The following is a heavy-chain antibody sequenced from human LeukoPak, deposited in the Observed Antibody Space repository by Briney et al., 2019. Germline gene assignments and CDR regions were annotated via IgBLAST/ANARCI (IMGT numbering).Heavy chain of an antibody. CDR1: GFTFSSYA. CDR2: ISYDGSNK. Sequence: GGSLRLSCAASGFTFSSYAMHWVRQAPGKGLEWVAVISYDGSNKYYADSVKGRFTISRDNSKNTLYLQMNSLRAEDTAVYYSARCSGYCSEGFDYWGQGTLVTFSS. V-gene: IGHV3-30-3*01. D-gene: IGHD2-15*01. J-gene: IGHJ4*02. CDR3: ARCSGYCSEGFDY.